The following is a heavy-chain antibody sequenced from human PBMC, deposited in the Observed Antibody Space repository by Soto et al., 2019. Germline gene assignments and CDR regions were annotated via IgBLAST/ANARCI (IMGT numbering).Heavy chain of an antibody. Sequence: PGESLNISCKGSGYSFTSYWIGWVRQMPGKGLEWMGIIYPGDSDTRYSPSFQGQVTISADKSISTAYLQWSSLKASDTAMYYCARGYYGSGSYSILNDYWGQGTLVTVSS. V-gene: IGHV5-51*01. J-gene: IGHJ4*02. CDR2: IYPGDSDT. CDR3: ARGYYGSGSYSILNDY. CDR1: GYSFTSYW. D-gene: IGHD3-10*01.